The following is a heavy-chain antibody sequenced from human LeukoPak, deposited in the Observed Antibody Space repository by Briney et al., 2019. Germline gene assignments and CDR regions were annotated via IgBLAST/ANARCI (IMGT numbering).Heavy chain of an antibody. J-gene: IGHJ6*03. CDR3: AKDLGVGAITNYYYYMDV. Sequence: GGSLRLSCAASGFTFSNYYMHWVRQAPGKGLEWISYITGSSSAMYYADSVKGRFTTSRDNAKDSLYLQMNSLRAEDTAVYYCAKDLGVGAITNYYYYMDVWGKGTTVTVSS. CDR2: ITGSSSAM. D-gene: IGHD1-26*01. V-gene: IGHV3-48*01. CDR1: GFTFSNYY.